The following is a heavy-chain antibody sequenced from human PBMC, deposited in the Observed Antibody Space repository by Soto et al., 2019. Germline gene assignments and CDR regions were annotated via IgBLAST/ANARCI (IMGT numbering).Heavy chain of an antibody. CDR1: GYTFTSYG. CDR2: ISAYNGNT. CDR3: ATSYGSGSSPFDY. J-gene: IGHJ4*02. V-gene: IGHV1-18*01. D-gene: IGHD3-10*01. Sequence: ASVKVSCKASGYTFTSYGISWVRQAPGQGLEWMGWISAYNGNTNYAQKLQGRVTMTTDKSTGTAYMELRSLRSDDTAVYYCATSYGSGSSPFDYWIQGTLVTVSS.